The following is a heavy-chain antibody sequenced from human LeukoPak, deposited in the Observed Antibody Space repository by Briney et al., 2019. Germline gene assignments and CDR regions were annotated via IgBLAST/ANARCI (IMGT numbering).Heavy chain of an antibody. V-gene: IGHV3-23*01. CDR1: GFTFNSYA. D-gene: IGHD1-1*01. J-gene: IGHJ4*02. CDR2: ISASGGST. CDR3: ARETRNDAETEDTGPTVG. Sequence: GGSLRLSCAASGFTFNSYAMSWVRQAPGKGLEWVSGISASGGSTYYADSVKGRFTISRDNSKNTLYLQMNSLRAEDTAVYYCARETRNDAETEDTGPTVGWGQGTLVTVSS.